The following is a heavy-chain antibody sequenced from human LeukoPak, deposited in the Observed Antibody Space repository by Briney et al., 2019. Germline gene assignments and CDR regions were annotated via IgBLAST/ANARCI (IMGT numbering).Heavy chain of an antibody. J-gene: IGHJ5*02. Sequence: GGSLRLSCAASGYTFSYYTMSWVRQAPGKGLEWVSSISSTGSSIYYADSVKGRFTISRDNAKNSLYLQMSSLRVEDTAVYYCARDDVAWNDVHWFDPWGQGTLVTVSS. D-gene: IGHD1-1*01. CDR2: ISSTGSSI. CDR3: ARDDVAWNDVHWFDP. V-gene: IGHV3-21*01. CDR1: GYTFSYYT.